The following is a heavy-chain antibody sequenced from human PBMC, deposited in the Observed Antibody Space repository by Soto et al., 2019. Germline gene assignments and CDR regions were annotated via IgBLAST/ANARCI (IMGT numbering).Heavy chain of an antibody. D-gene: IGHD2-21*02. CDR3: ARERAYCGGDCYPELDY. V-gene: IGHV3-20*01. CDR2: INWNGGST. CDR1: GFTFDDYG. J-gene: IGHJ4*02. Sequence: EVQLVESGGGVVRPGGSLRLSCAASGFTFDDYGMSWVRQAPGKGLEWVSGINWNGGSTGYADSVKGRFTISRDNAKNSLYLQMNSLRAEDTALYNCARERAYCGGDCYPELDYWGQGTLVTVSS.